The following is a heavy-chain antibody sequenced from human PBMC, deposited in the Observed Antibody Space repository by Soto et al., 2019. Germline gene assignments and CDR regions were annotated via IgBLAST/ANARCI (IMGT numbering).Heavy chain of an antibody. Sequence: GGSLRLSCTASGFTLPNFGMHWVRQAPGKGLEWVAVVSYDGSNRYYADSVKGRFTISRDNSRNMLYLHMNSLRAEDSAVYYCARQVYTVVTPFDYWGQGALVTVSS. CDR2: VSYDGSNR. CDR3: ARQVYTVVTPFDY. V-gene: IGHV3-30*03. CDR1: GFTLPNFG. D-gene: IGHD2-21*02. J-gene: IGHJ4*02.